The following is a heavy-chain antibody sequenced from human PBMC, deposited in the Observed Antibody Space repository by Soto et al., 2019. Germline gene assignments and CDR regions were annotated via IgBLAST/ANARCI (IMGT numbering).Heavy chain of an antibody. CDR3: ARDHPYYYYMDV. CDR2: IIPILGIA. Sequence: GASVKVSCKASGGTFSSYTISWVRQAPGQGLEWMGRIIPILGIANYAQKFQGRVTITADKSTSTAYMELSSLGSEDTAVYYCARDHPYYYYMDVWGKGTTVTVSS. CDR1: GGTFSSYT. V-gene: IGHV1-69*04. J-gene: IGHJ6*03.